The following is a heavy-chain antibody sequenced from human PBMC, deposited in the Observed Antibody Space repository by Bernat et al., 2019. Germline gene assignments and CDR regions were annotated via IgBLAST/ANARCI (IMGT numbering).Heavy chain of an antibody. J-gene: IGHJ4*02. D-gene: IGHD6-19*01. CDR3: TRHGIEVAGFEDY. Sequence: EVQLVEFGGGLVQPGGSLKLSCAASGFTFSGSAMHWVRQASGKGLEWVGRIRSKANGYATAYAASVKGRFTISRDDSKNTAYLQMNSLKTEDTAVYYCTRHGIEVAGFEDYWGQGTLVTVSS. V-gene: IGHV3-73*02. CDR2: IRSKANGYAT. CDR1: GFTFSGSA.